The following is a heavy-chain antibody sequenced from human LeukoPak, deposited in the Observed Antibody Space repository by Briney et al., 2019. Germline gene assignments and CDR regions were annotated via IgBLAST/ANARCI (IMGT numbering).Heavy chain of an antibody. CDR2: IYYSGST. CDR3: ARLYEYYDFWSGYYIDY. V-gene: IGHV4-34*01. D-gene: IGHD3-3*01. Sequence: PSETLSLTCAVYGGPFSGYYWSWIRQPPGKGLEWIGSIYYSGSTYYSPSLKSRVTISVDTSKNQFSLKLSSVTAADTAVYYCARLYEYYDFWSGYYIDYWGQGTLVTVSS. J-gene: IGHJ4*02. CDR1: GGPFSGYY.